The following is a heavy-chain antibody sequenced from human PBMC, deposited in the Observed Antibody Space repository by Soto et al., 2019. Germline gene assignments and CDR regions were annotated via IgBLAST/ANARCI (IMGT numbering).Heavy chain of an antibody. D-gene: IGHD3-10*02. CDR1: GYTFTGYY. V-gene: IGHV1-2*02. CDR2: INPNSGGT. CDR3: ARDNLFRLKWFDP. Sequence: ASVKVSCKASGYTFTGYYMHWVRQAPGQGLEWMGWINPNSGGTNYAQKFQGRVTMTRDTSISTAYMELSRLRSDDTAVYYCARDNLFRLKWFDPWGQGTLVTVS. J-gene: IGHJ5*02.